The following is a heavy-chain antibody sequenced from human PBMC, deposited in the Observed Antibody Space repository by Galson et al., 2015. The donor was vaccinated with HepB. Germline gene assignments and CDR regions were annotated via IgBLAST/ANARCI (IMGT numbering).Heavy chain of an antibody. V-gene: IGHV3-48*01. CDR1: GFTFSSFT. D-gene: IGHD1-26*01. J-gene: IGHJ4*02. Sequence: SLRLSCAASGFTFSSFTMNWVRQAPGKRLEWVSYISTTGTNIFYVDSVKGRFPVSRDNAKNSLYLQMNSLRAEDTAIYYCARVVLSGSYWYFDFWGQGTLVTVSS. CDR2: ISTTGTNI. CDR3: ARVVLSGSYWYFDF.